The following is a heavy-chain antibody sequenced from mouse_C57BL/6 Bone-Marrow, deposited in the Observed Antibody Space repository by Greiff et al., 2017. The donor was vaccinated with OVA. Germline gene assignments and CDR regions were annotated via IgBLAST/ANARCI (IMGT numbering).Heavy chain of an antibody. D-gene: IGHD4-1*01. V-gene: IGHV5-16*01. CDR3: ARDSGTGWFAY. CDR1: GFTFSDYY. CDR2: INYDGSST. Sequence: EVKVVESEGGLVQPGSSMKLSCTASGFTFSDYYMAWVRQVPEKGLEWVANINYDGSSTYYLDSLKSRFIISRDNAKNILYLQMSSLKSEDTATYYCARDSGTGWFAYWGQGTLVTVSA. J-gene: IGHJ3*01.